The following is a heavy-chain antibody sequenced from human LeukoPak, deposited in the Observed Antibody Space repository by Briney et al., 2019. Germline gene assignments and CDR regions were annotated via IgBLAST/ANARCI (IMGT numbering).Heavy chain of an antibody. CDR2: ISGSGGTT. D-gene: IGHD2-21*02. CDR3: TAALPWFDP. Sequence: GGSLRLSCAASGFTFNIYAMNWVRQAPGKGLEWVSVISGSGGTTYYADSVRGRFTISRDNSRNTLYLQMNSLKIEDTAVYYCTAALPWFDPWGQGTLVTVSS. J-gene: IGHJ5*02. V-gene: IGHV3-23*01. CDR1: GFTFNIYA.